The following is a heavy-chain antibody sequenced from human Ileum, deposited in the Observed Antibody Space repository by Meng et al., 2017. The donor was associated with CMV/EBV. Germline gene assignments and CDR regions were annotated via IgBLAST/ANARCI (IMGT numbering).Heavy chain of an antibody. V-gene: IGHV3-23*01. Sequence: FSSYAMSWVSQAPGKGLEWVSAISGSGGSTYYADSVKSRFTISRDNSKNTLYLQMNSLRAEDTAVYYCAKGSRYCSSTSCSRYYFDYWGQGTLVTVSS. CDR2: ISGSGGST. CDR1: FSSYA. D-gene: IGHD2-2*01. J-gene: IGHJ4*02. CDR3: AKGSRYCSSTSCSRYYFDY.